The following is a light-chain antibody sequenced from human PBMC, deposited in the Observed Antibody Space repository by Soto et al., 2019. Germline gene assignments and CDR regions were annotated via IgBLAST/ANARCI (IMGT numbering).Light chain of an antibody. CDR3: GTWDSRLTTYV. J-gene: IGLJ1*01. V-gene: IGLV1-51*02. Sequence: QSALTQPPSVSAAPGQKVTISCSGSSSDIGNNYVSWYQQLPGTAPKLLIYENNKRPSGIPDRFSGSKSGTSATLGITGLQTGDEADYYCGTWDSRLTTYVFGTGTKVTV. CDR2: ENN. CDR1: SSDIGNNY.